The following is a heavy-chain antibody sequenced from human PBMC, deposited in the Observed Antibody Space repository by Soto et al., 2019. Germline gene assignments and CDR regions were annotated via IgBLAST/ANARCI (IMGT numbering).Heavy chain of an antibody. CDR3: ASISGSYWAGVDY. Sequence: PSETLSLTCTVSGGSISSGGYYWSWIRQHPGKGLEWIGYIYYSGSTYYNPSLKSRVTISVDTSKNQFSLKLSSVTAADTAVYYCASISGSYWAGVDYWGQGTLVTVSS. CDR1: GGSISSGGYY. D-gene: IGHD1-26*01. V-gene: IGHV4-31*03. CDR2: IYYSGST. J-gene: IGHJ4*02.